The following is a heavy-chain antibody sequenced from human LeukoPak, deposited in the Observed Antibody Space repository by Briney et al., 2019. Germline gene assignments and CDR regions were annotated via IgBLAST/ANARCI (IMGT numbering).Heavy chain of an antibody. CDR1: GGSISSYY. CDR3: ARLPRITMVRGVKGYFDL. Sequence: SETLSLTCTVSGGSISSYYWSWIRQPPGKGLEWIGYNYYSGSTNYNPSLKSRVTISVDTSKNQFSLKLSSVTAADTAVYYCARLPRITMVRGVKGYFDLWGRGTLVTVSS. D-gene: IGHD3-10*01. J-gene: IGHJ2*01. V-gene: IGHV4-59*01. CDR2: NYYSGST.